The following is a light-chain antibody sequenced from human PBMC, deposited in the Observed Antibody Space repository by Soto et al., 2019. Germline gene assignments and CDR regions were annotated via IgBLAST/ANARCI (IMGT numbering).Light chain of an antibody. V-gene: IGKV3-20*01. CDR1: QSVSSN. CDR3: QQSASSAPVP. J-gene: IGKJ5*01. CDR2: GAS. Sequence: GKRAVSGGGGATGGCRASQSVSSNLAWYQQKPGQAPRLLIYGASIRATGIPDRFSGSGSETDSTLTIRRPEHDDFAPHHCQQSASSAPVPIAQGTRLEIK.